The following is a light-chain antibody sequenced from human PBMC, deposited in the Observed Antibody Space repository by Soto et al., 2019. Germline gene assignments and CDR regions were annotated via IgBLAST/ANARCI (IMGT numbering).Light chain of an antibody. J-gene: IGKJ1*01. CDR2: AAS. Sequence: DIQMTQSPSSLSASVGDRVTITCRASQSISSRLNWYQQKSGQAPNLLMYAASTLQSGVPSRFSGSGSGTDFTLTISSLQPEDSATYYCQQSDSMPWTFGQGTKVDI. V-gene: IGKV1-39*01. CDR3: QQSDSMPWT. CDR1: QSISSR.